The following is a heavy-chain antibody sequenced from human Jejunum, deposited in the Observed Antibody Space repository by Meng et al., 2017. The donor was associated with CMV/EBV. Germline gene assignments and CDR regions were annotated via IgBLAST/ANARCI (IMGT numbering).Heavy chain of an antibody. CDR3: AKKYSGSCDY. D-gene: IGHD1-26*01. CDR1: EFSVSRNN. Sequence: SCTASEFSVSRNNMTWVRQAPGKGLEWVSAIYSGNTTYYADSVKGRFTISRDNSKNTLYLQMNSLRAEDTAVYYCAKKYSGSCDYWGQGTLVTVSS. J-gene: IGHJ4*02. CDR2: IYSGNTT. V-gene: IGHV3-53*01.